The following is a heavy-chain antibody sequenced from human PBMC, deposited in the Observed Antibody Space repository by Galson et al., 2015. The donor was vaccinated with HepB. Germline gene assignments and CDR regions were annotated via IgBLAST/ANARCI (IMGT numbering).Heavy chain of an antibody. V-gene: IGHV3-73*01. Sequence: SLRLPCAASGFTFSGSAMHWVRQASGKGLEWVGRIRSKANSYATAYAASVKGRFTISRDDSKNTAYLQMNSLKTEDTGVYYCTRPNYYGPPLWGQGTLVTVSS. J-gene: IGHJ4*02. CDR2: IRSKANSYAT. D-gene: IGHD3-10*01. CDR3: TRPNYYGPPL. CDR1: GFTFSGSA.